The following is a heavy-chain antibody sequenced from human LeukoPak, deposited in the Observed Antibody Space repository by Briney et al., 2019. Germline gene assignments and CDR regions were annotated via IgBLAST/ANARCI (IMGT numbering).Heavy chain of an antibody. Sequence: GWSLRLSCAASGFTFSSYSMNWVRQAPGKGLEWVASISSSSSYIYYADSVKGRFTISRDNAKNSLYLQMNSLRAEDTAVYYCARDLQYYYDSSGYYPRGFDIWGQGTLVTVSS. D-gene: IGHD3-22*01. V-gene: IGHV3-21*01. CDR2: ISSSSSYI. J-gene: IGHJ3*02. CDR1: GFTFSSYS. CDR3: ARDLQYYYDSSGYYPRGFDI.